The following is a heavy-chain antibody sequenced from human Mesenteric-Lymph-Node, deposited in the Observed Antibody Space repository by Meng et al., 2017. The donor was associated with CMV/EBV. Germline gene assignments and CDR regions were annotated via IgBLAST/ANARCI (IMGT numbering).Heavy chain of an antibody. D-gene: IGHD2-21*01. J-gene: IGHJ4*02. Sequence: GESLKISCAASGFTFSDYYMSWIRQAPGKGLEWVSYISSSGSTIYYADSVKGRFTISRDNAKNSLYLQMNSLRAEDTAVYYCARMLRVVIQFSGFDYWGQGTLVTVSS. CDR1: GFTFSDYY. CDR3: ARMLRVVIQFSGFDY. V-gene: IGHV3-11*04. CDR2: ISSSGSTI.